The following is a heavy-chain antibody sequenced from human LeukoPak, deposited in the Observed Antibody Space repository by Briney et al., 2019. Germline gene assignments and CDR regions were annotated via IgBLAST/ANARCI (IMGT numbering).Heavy chain of an antibody. V-gene: IGHV4-59*01. J-gene: IGHJ5*02. CDR3: ARDSGPWGVFDP. CDR1: GGSISSYY. Sequence: SETLSLTCTVSGGSISSYYWSWIRQPPGKGLERIGYIHYSGSTNYNPSLKSRVTISVDTSKNQFSLKLSSVTAADTAVYYCARDSGPWGVFDPWGQGTLVTVSS. CDR2: IHYSGST. D-gene: IGHD3-10*01.